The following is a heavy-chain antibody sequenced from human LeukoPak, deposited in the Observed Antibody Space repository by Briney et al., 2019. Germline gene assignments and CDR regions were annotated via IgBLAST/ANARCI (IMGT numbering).Heavy chain of an antibody. V-gene: IGHV3-30*02. CDR2: IRYDGSNK. CDR3: AKDHGIVGASYFDY. J-gene: IGHJ4*02. D-gene: IGHD1-26*01. Sequence: PGGSLRLSCAASGFTFSSYGMHWVRQAPGKGLEWVAFIRYDGSNKYYADSVKGRFTISRDNSKNTLYLQMNSLRAEDTAVYYCAKDHGIVGASYFDYWGQGTLVTVSS. CDR1: GFTFSSYG.